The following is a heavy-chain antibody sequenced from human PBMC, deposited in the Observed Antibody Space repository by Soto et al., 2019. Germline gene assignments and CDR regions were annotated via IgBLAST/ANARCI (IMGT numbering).Heavy chain of an antibody. CDR1: GGSISSGDYY. CDR2: IFYSGTT. Sequence: SETLSLTCTVSGGSISSGDYYWSWIRQPPGKGLEWIGYIFYSGTTYHNPSPKSRVTISIDTSKNQFSLKLSSVTAADAAVYYCARGLNDYGSGSYYYYYGLDVWGQGSTVTVSS. D-gene: IGHD3-10*01. J-gene: IGHJ6*02. V-gene: IGHV4-30-4*01. CDR3: ARGLNDYGSGSYYYYYGLDV.